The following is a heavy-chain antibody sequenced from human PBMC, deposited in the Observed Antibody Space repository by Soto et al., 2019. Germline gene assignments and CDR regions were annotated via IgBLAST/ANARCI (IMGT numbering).Heavy chain of an antibody. D-gene: IGHD3-22*01. V-gene: IGHV3-74*01. CDR3: ARGYYDTNFDL. CDR1: GFTFSRYW. J-gene: IGHJ2*01. Sequence: EVQLVESGGGLVQPGGSLRLSCAASGFTFSRYWMHWVRQAPGKGLVWVSRINSDGSSTSYADSVKGRFTISRDNAKKTLYLQMNSLRAEDTAVYYCARGYYDTNFDLWGRGTLVTVSS. CDR2: INSDGSST.